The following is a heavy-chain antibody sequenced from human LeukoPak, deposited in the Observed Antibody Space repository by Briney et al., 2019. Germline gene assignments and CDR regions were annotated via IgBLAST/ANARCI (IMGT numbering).Heavy chain of an antibody. CDR3: ARGLDNVVVPAAHI. D-gene: IGHD2-2*01. V-gene: IGHV1-2*02. Sequence: ASVKVSCKTSGYTFTSYGITWVRQAPGQGLEWMGWINPNSGGTNYAQKFQGRVTMTRDTSISTAYMELSRLRSDDTAVYYCARGLDNVVVPAAHIWGQGTMVTVSS. CDR2: INPNSGGT. J-gene: IGHJ3*02. CDR1: GYTFTSYG.